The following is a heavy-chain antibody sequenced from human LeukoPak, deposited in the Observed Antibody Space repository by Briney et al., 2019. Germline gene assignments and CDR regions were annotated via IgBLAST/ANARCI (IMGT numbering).Heavy chain of an antibody. D-gene: IGHD3-9*01. J-gene: IGHJ4*02. V-gene: IGHV4-30-2*03. CDR3: ARHTGYYDILTGYYFSSGNYFDY. CDR2: IYHSGST. Sequence: PSETLSLTCAVSGGSISSGGYSWSWIRQPPGKGLEWIGYIYHSGSTYYNPSLKSRVTISVDTSKNQFSLKLSSVTAADTAVYYCARHTGYYDILTGYYFSSGNYFDYWGQGTLVTVSS. CDR1: GGSISSGGYS.